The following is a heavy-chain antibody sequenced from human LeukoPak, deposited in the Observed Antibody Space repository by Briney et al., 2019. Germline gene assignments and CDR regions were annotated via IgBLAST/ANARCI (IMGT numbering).Heavy chain of an antibody. CDR3: ARLRFDFWSGYTHPYFDY. J-gene: IGHJ4*02. Sequence: KPSETLSLTCTVSGGSISSSSYSWGWIRQPPGKGLGGIGSIYYSGTTYYNPSLKSRVTISVDTSKIQFSLKLSSVAATDTAVYYCARLRFDFWSGYTHPYFDYWGEGTLVTVSS. V-gene: IGHV4-39*01. D-gene: IGHD3-3*01. CDR2: IYYSGTT. CDR1: GGSISSSSYS.